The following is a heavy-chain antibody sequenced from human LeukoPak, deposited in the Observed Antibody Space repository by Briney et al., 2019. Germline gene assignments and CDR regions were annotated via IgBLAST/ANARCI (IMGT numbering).Heavy chain of an antibody. CDR3: ARALGKQWLDY. Sequence: SETLSLTCTVSGGSGTIYYWSWIRQPPGKGLELIGYSYYSQSTSYNPSLNSRVTVSVDTSKNQFSLNLSSMTAADTDVYYCARALGKQWLDYWGQGTLVTVSS. D-gene: IGHD6-19*01. V-gene: IGHV4-59*02. CDR2: SYYSQST. CDR1: GGSGTIYY. J-gene: IGHJ4*02.